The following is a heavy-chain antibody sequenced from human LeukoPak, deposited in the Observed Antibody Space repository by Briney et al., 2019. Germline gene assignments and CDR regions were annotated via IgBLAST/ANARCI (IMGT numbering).Heavy chain of an antibody. CDR2: ISGSGGST. CDR1: GFTFSSYA. Sequence: GGSLRLSCAASGFTFSSYAMSWVRQAPGKGLEWVSAISGSGGSTYYADSVKGRFTISRDNSKNTLYLQMNSLRAEDTAVYYCAKDRVPGVWGVIIRGTFDYWGQGTLVTVSS. CDR3: AKDRVPGVWGVIIRGTFDY. D-gene: IGHD3-10*01. V-gene: IGHV3-23*01. J-gene: IGHJ4*02.